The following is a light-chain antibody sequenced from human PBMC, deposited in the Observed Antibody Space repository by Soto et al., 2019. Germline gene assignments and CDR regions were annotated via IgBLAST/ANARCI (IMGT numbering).Light chain of an antibody. CDR1: SSDVGGYNY. V-gene: IGLV2-8*01. J-gene: IGLJ2*01. CDR3: SAYAGSSTWV. Sequence: QSVPTQPPSASGSPGQSVTFSCTGTSSDVGGYNYVSWYQQYPGKAPKLMIYEVYKRHSGVPDSFSGSKSGNTASLTVSGRQPEDEADYYCSAYAGSSTWVLGGGTQLTV. CDR2: EVY.